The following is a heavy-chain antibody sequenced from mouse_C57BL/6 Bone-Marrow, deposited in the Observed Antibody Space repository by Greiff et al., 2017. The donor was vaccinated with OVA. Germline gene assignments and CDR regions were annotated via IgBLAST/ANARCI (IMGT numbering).Heavy chain of an antibody. CDR1: GFNIKDYY. V-gene: IGHV14-2*01. CDR2: IDPEDGDT. J-gene: IGHJ3*01. CDR3: AREGGLLKLAY. Sequence: VQLKESGAELVKPGASVKLSCTASGFNIKDYYMHWVKQRTEQGLEWIGRIDPEDGDTTYAPKFQGKATLTAYPSSNTAYLQLSSLTSEDTAVEYCAREGGLLKLAYWGQGTLVTVSA. D-gene: IGHD2-3*01.